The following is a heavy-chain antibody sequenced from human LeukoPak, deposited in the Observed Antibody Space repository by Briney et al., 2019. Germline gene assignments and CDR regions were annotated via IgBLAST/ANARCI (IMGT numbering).Heavy chain of an antibody. Sequence: SETLSLTCTVSGGSISSSSYCWGWIRQPPGKGLEWIGSIYYSGSTYYNPSLKSRVTISVDTSKNQFSLKLSSVTAADTAVYYCARARPYYYYYYMDVWGKGTTVTVSS. CDR3: ARARPYYYYYYMDV. J-gene: IGHJ6*03. V-gene: IGHV4-39*01. CDR2: IYYSGST. CDR1: GGSISSSSYC.